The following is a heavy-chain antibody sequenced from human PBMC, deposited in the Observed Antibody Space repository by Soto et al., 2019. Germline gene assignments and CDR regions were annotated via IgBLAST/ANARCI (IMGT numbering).Heavy chain of an antibody. CDR2: IYYSGST. CDR1: GGSISSYY. J-gene: IGHJ4*02. D-gene: IGHD3-9*01. Sequence: PSETLSLTCTVSGGSISSYYWSWIRQPPGKGLEWIGYIYYSGSTNYNPSLKSRVTISVDTSKNQFSLKLSSVTAADTAVYYCAREAPYDILTGYYLDYWGQGTLVTVSS. V-gene: IGHV4-59*01. CDR3: AREAPYDILTGYYLDY.